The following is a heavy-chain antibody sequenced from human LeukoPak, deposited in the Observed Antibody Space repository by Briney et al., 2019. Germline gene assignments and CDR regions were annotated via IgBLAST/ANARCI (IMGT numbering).Heavy chain of an antibody. J-gene: IGHJ4*02. V-gene: IGHV3-23*01. CDR1: GFTFKNFA. CDR2: ITDSGDAT. D-gene: IGHD2-21*01. Sequence: AGGSLRLSCAASGFTFKNFAMAWVRQAPGKRLEWVASITDSGDATGYTESVKGRFTMTRDNSQGTVWLQMNSLRAEDTAIYYCAKSDCGSDGCKLYNYWAQGTQVTVSS. CDR3: AKSDCGSDGCKLYNY.